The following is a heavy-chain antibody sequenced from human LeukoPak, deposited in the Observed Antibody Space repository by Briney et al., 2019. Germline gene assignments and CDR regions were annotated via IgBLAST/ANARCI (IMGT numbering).Heavy chain of an antibody. CDR3: FGSSRRTWFDP. CDR1: GGSISNATYY. CDR2: IYYIVNASSTSRGSSPKT. Sequence: PSETVSLTCTVSGGSISNATYYWGWIRQPPGRGLEWITSIYYIVNASSTSRGSSPKTVSNASLTSRVGISVDTSKIEFYLRLSSVTAAYTAIYDCFGSSRRTWFDPWGRGFPVIVSA. J-gene: IGHJ5*02. V-gene: IGHV4-39*07. D-gene: IGHD2-2*01.